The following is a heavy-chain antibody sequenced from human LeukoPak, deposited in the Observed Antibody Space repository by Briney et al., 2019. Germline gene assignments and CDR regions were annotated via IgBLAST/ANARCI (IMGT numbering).Heavy chain of an antibody. Sequence: PSETLSLTCTVSGGSMSSYYWSWIRQPPGKGLEWIGYIYYSGSTKYNPSLKSRVTISVDTSKSQFSLKLSSVTAADTAVCYCARGARAGYNLEPFDYWGQGTLVTVSS. V-gene: IGHV4-59*08. J-gene: IGHJ4*02. D-gene: IGHD5-24*01. CDR3: ARGARAGYNLEPFDY. CDR1: GGSMSSYY. CDR2: IYYSGST.